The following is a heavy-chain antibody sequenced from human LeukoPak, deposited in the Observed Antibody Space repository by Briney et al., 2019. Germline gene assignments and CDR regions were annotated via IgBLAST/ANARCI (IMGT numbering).Heavy chain of an antibody. CDR1: GGSITNYY. J-gene: IGHJ4*02. D-gene: IGHD3-22*01. Sequence: PSETLSLTCTVSGGSITNYYWSWIRQPPGKGLEGIGYIYYSGSTNYNPSLKSRVTISIDTSKSQFSLKLSSVTAADTAVYYCAKSYDSSGYYNYWGQGTLVTVSS. CDR2: IYYSGST. V-gene: IGHV4-59*01. CDR3: AKSYDSSGYYNY.